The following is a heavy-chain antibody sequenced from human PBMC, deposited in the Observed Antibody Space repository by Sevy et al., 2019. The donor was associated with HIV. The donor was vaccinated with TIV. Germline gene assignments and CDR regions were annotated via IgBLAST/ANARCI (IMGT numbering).Heavy chain of an antibody. Sequence: GGSLRLSCAASGFTVSSNYMSWVRQAPGKGLEWVTVIYSSGSTYYADSVKGRFTISRDNSKNTLYLQMNSLKAEDTAVYYCASGGGGGNSFDYWGQGTLVTVSS. J-gene: IGHJ4*02. CDR2: IYSSGST. CDR1: GFTVSSNY. V-gene: IGHV3-53*01. D-gene: IGHD2-15*01. CDR3: ASGGGGGNSFDY.